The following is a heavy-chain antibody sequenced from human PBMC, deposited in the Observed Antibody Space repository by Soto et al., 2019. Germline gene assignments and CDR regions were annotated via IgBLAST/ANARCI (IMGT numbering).Heavy chain of an antibody. CDR1: GGSISSYY. Sequence: SETLSLTCTVSGGSISSYYWSWIRQPPGKGLEWIGYIYYSGSTNYNPSLKSRVTISVDTSKNRFSLKLSSGTAADTAVYYCARSTGKGVIAAAGTAFDIWGQGTMVTVSS. CDR2: IYYSGST. D-gene: IGHD6-13*01. J-gene: IGHJ3*02. CDR3: ARSTGKGVIAAAGTAFDI. V-gene: IGHV4-59*08.